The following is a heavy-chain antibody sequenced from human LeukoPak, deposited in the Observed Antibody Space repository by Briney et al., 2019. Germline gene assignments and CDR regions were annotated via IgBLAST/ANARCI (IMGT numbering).Heavy chain of an antibody. D-gene: IGHD1-26*01. CDR3: ARVRHSGSYYSAFDI. CDR1: GYSISSGYY. J-gene: IGHJ3*02. Sequence: PSETLSLTCTVSGYSISSGYYWGWIRQPPGKGLECIGNIYHSGSTYYNPSLKSRVTISVDTSKNQFSLNLSSVTAADTAVYYCARVRHSGSYYSAFDIWGQGTMVTVSS. V-gene: IGHV4-38-2*02. CDR2: IYHSGST.